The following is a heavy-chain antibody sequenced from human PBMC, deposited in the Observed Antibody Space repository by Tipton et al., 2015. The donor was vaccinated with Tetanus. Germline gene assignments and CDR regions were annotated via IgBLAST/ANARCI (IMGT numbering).Heavy chain of an antibody. V-gene: IGHV4-39*01. J-gene: IGHJ4*02. Sequence: GLVKPSGTLSLTCTVSGVSIADNSNYWGWIRQPPGKGLEWIGSIYFSGDTYSNPSLKSRVTMSVDTSRNQFSLRLNSVTAADTAVYYCARHNSGYFTFFDYWGQGTLVTVSS. CDR3: ARHNSGYFTFFDY. D-gene: IGHD3-3*01. CDR1: GVSIADNSNY. CDR2: IYFSGDT.